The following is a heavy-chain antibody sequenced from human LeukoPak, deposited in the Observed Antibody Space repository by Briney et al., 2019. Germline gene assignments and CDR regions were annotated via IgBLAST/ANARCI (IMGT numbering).Heavy chain of an antibody. Sequence: SETLSLTCTVSGGSISSYYWSWIRQPPGKGLEWIGYIYYSGSTNYKPSLKSRVTISVDTSKNQFSLKLTSVTAADTAVYYCAREGYSSTPLDPWGQGTLVTVSS. J-gene: IGHJ5*02. D-gene: IGHD6-13*01. V-gene: IGHV4-59*01. CDR2: IYYSGST. CDR3: AREGYSSTPLDP. CDR1: GGSISSYY.